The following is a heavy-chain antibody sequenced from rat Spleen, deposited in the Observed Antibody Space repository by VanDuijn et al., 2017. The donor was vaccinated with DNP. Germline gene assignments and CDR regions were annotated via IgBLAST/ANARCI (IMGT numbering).Heavy chain of an antibody. CDR1: GFTFSDYD. CDR3: IRWNSGHFDY. V-gene: IGHV5-7*01. CDR2: IRYDGSTT. J-gene: IGHJ2*01. Sequence: EVQLVESGGGLVQPGRSLKLSCVVSGFTFSDYDMAWVRQAPKKGLEWVATIRYDGSTTYYRDSVKGRFTISRDNAKSTLYLQMNSLRSEDMATYYCIRWNSGHFDYWGQGVMVTVSS. D-gene: IGHD4-3*01.